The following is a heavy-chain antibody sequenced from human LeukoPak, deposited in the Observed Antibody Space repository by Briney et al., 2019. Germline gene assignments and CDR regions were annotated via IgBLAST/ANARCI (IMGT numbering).Heavy chain of an antibody. J-gene: IGHJ5*02. CDR3: ARARSGRFDP. D-gene: IGHD1-26*01. Sequence: PSQTLSLTCAISGDSVSSISVTWNWIRQSPARGLEWLGRTYFRSKWIVDFAESVKSRIIINADTSKNHLSLQLNSVTPEDTAVYYCARARSGRFDPWGQGSLVTVSS. CDR1: GDSVSSISVT. V-gene: IGHV6-1*01. CDR2: TYFRSKWIV.